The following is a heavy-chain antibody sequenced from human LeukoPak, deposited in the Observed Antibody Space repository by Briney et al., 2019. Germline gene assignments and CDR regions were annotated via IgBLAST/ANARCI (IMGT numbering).Heavy chain of an antibody. CDR3: ATTNPIRGAKFDY. V-gene: IGHV4-39*07. CDR1: GASISSTTYY. D-gene: IGHD3-10*01. CDR2: INHSGST. Sequence: SETLSLTCTVSGASISSTTYYWGWIRQPPGKGLEWIGEINHSGSTNYNPSLKSRVTISVDTSKNQFSLKLSSVTAADTAVYYCATTNPIRGAKFDYWGQGTLVTVSS. J-gene: IGHJ4*02.